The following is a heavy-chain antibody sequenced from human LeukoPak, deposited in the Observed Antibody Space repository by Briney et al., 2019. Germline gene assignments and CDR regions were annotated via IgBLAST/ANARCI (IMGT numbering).Heavy chain of an antibody. Sequence: PSETLSLTCTVSGGSISSYYGSWIRQPAGKGLEWIGRIYTSGSTNYNPSLKSRVTMSVDTSKNQCSLKLSSVTAADTAVYYCAREGSTYYDILTGYPDDAFDIWGQGTMVTVSS. CDR2: IYTSGST. CDR3: AREGSTYYDILTGYPDDAFDI. D-gene: IGHD3-9*01. V-gene: IGHV4-4*07. J-gene: IGHJ3*02. CDR1: GGSISSYY.